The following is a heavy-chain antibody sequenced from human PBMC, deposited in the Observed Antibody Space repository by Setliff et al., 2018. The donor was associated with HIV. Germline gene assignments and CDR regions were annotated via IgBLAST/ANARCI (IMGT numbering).Heavy chain of an antibody. D-gene: IGHD6-6*01. CDR2: TYTSENT. J-gene: IGHJ2*01. CDR1: NGSINSGSYY. V-gene: IGHV4-61*02. CDR3: AREYSSSSANWYFDL. Sequence: SETLSLTCTVSNGSINSGSYYWSWIRQPAGKRLEWIGRTYTSENTNYNPSFKSRVTISVDVSKNQFYLKLSSVTAADTAVYYCAREYSSSSANWYFDLWGRGTLVTVSS.